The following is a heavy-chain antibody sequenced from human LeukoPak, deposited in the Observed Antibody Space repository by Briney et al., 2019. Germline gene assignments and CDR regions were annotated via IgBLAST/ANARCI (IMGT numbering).Heavy chain of an antibody. D-gene: IGHD5-18*01. CDR3: ACGYQSYYFDY. Sequence: GESLKISCKGSGYTFNLYWIGWVRQMPGKGLEWMGIVYPGDSDTRYSPSFQGQVTISADKSIRTAYLQWSSLKASDTAMYYCACGYQSYYFDYWGQGTLVTVSS. J-gene: IGHJ4*02. CDR2: VYPGDSDT. CDR1: GYTFNLYW. V-gene: IGHV5-51*01.